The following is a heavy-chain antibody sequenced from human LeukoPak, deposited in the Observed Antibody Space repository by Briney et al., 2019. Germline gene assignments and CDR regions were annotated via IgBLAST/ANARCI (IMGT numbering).Heavy chain of an antibody. Sequence: PGGSLRLSCAASGFTFSSYAMSWVRQAPGKGLEWVSAISGSGGSTYYADSVKGRFTISRDNSKNTLYLQMDSLRAEDTAVYYCAKDRRGLGSSTSVIDYWGQGTLVTVSS. CDR1: GFTFSSYA. V-gene: IGHV3-23*01. CDR2: ISGSGGST. D-gene: IGHD2-2*01. CDR3: AKDRRGLGSSTSVIDY. J-gene: IGHJ4*02.